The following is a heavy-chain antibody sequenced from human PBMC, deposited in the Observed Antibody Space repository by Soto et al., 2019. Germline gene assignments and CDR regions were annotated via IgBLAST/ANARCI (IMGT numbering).Heavy chain of an antibody. D-gene: IGHD6-13*01. Sequence: GGSLRLSCSVSVFRVSDYEMNWVRQAPGKGLEWVANIKQDGSEKYYVDSVKGRFTISRDNAKNSLYLQMNSLRAEDTAVYYCARVHRSSWYRNYCDYLGQAILFTGS. V-gene: IGHV3-7*04. CDR2: IKQDGSEK. J-gene: IGHJ4*02. CDR1: VFRVSDYE. CDR3: ARVHRSSWYRNYCDY.